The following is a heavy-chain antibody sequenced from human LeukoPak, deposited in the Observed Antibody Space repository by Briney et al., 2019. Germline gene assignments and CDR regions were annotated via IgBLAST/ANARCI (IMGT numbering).Heavy chain of an antibody. V-gene: IGHV3-21*01. CDR1: GLTFSSYS. Sequence: GSLRLFCAASGLTFSSYSMNWVRQAPGKGLEWVSSISSSSSYIYYADSVKGRFTISRDNAKNSLYLQMNSLRAEDTAVYYCARDFFRVGATSAYWGQGTLVTVSS. CDR2: ISSSSSYI. J-gene: IGHJ4*02. CDR3: ARDFFRVGATSAY. D-gene: IGHD1-26*01.